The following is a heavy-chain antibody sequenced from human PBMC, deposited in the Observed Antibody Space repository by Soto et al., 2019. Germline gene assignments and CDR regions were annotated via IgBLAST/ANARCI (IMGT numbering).Heavy chain of an antibody. CDR1: GLTFSSYE. Sequence: GGSLRLSCAASGLTFSSYEMNWVRQAPGKGLEWVSYISRSGSTIYYADSVKGRVTISRDNAKNSLYLQMNSLRAEDTAVYYCARDGRIRRPDWYFALWGHGTLVTVSS. V-gene: IGHV3-48*03. J-gene: IGHJ2*01. D-gene: IGHD2-15*01. CDR2: ISRSGSTI. CDR3: ARDGRIRRPDWYFAL.